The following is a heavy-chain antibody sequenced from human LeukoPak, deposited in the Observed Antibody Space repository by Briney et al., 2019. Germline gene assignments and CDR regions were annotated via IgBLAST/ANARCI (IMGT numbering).Heavy chain of an antibody. CDR1: GFTFSSYW. Sequence: PGGSLRLSCAASGFTFSSYWMHWVRHAPGKGLVWVSRINSDGSSTNYADSVKGRFTISRDNAKNTLYLQMNSLRAEDTAVYYCARVGEEYYDILTGYQNWGQGTLVTVSS. V-gene: IGHV3-74*01. CDR3: ARVGEEYYDILTGYQN. CDR2: INSDGSST. D-gene: IGHD3-9*01. J-gene: IGHJ4*02.